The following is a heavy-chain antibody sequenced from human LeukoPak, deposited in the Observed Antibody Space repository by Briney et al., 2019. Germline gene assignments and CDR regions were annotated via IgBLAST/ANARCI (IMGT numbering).Heavy chain of an antibody. CDR1: GGSISSSSYY. CDR2: IYYSGST. CDR3: ARHQDSSGYYLKGFYYFDY. J-gene: IGHJ4*02. Sequence: SETLSLTCTVSGGSISSSSYYWDWIRQPPGKGLEWIGSIYYSGSTYYNPSLKSRVTISVDTSKNQFSLKLSSVTAADTAVYYCARHQDSSGYYLKGFYYFDYWGQGTLVTVSS. D-gene: IGHD3-22*01. V-gene: IGHV4-39*01.